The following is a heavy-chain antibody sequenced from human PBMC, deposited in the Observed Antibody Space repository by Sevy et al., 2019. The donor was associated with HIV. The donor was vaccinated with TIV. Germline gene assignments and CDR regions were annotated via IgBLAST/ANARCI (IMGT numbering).Heavy chain of an antibody. V-gene: IGHV3-30-3*01. D-gene: IGHD3-22*01. J-gene: IGHJ4*02. CDR2: ISYDGSNK. CDR3: ARDTYYDSSGYYGY. Sequence: GGSLRLSCAASGFTFSSYAMHWVRQAPGKGLEWVAVISYDGSNKYYADSVKGRFTISRDNSKNTLYLQMNSLRAVDTAVYYCARDTYYDSSGYYGYWGQGTLVTVSS. CDR1: GFTFSSYA.